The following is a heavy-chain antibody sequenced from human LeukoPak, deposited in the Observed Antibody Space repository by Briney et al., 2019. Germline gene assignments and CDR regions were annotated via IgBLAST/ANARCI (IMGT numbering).Heavy chain of an antibody. D-gene: IGHD2-15*01. CDR2: ISSTGSSI. J-gene: IGHJ4*02. Sequence: PGGSLRLSCADSGFTFRRYSMNWVRQAPEKGLEWDSAISSTGSSIYYADSVKGRFTISRDNAKNSLFLQMDSLRAEDTAVFYCARCRGGSCYSSGYFDSWGQGTLVTVSS. V-gene: IGHV3-21*01. CDR3: ARCRGGSCYSSGYFDS. CDR1: GFTFRRYS.